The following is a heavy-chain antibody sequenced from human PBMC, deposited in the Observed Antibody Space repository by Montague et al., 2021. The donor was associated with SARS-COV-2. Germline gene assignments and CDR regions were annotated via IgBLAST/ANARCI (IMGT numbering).Heavy chain of an antibody. CDR2: IHYSGST. CDR1: GASISSYY. J-gene: IGHJ5*02. CDR3: ARATRIAGLRFLEWLPHRIDP. D-gene: IGHD3-3*01. V-gene: IGHV4-59*01. Sequence: SETLSLTCTVSGASISSYYWSWIRQPPGKGLEWIGYIHYSGSTNYNPSLKSRVTISVDTSKNQFSLKLSSVTAADTAVYYCARATRIAGLRFLEWLPHRIDPWGQGTLVTVSS.